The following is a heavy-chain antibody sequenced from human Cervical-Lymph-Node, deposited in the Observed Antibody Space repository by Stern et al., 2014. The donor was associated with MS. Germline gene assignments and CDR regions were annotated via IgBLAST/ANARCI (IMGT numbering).Heavy chain of an antibody. CDR2: ISYDGSNK. CDR1: GFTFSSYA. D-gene: IGHD1-14*01. V-gene: IGHV3-30*01. Sequence: VQLVQSGGGVVQPGRSLRLSCAASGFTFSSYAMHWVRHAPGKGLEWVAVISYDGSNKYYADSVKGRFTISRDNSKNTLYLQMNSLRAEDTAVYYCARDVNRAFDYWGQGTLVTVSS. CDR3: ARDVNRAFDY. J-gene: IGHJ4*02.